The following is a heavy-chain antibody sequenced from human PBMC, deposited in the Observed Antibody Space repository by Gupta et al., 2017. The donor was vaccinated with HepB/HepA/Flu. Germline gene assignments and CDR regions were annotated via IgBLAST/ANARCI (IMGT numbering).Heavy chain of an antibody. V-gene: IGHV3-23*01. J-gene: IGHJ4*02. CDR2: LSSSGGST. CDR3: AKASFPYGGQRAGIDY. D-gene: IGHD3-10*01. Sequence: EVQLLESGGGLVQPGGSLRLSCAASGFHFTHYVINWFRQAPGKGLGWVSSLSSSGGSTYYADSVKGRFTISRDNSKNTLYLQMNSLRAEDTAVYYCAKASFPYGGQRAGIDYWGQGTLVTVSS. CDR1: GFHFTHYV.